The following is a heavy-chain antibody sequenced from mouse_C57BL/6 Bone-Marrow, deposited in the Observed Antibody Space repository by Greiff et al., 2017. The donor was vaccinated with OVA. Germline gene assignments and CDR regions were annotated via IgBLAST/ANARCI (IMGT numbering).Heavy chain of an antibody. CDR2: TNPSSGYT. CDR3: ARRAMDY. CDR1: GYTFTSYW. V-gene: IGHV1-7*01. J-gene: IGHJ4*01. Sequence: QVQLQQSGAELAKPGASVKLSCKASGYTFTSYWMHWVKQRPGQGLEWIGYTNPSSGYTKYNQKFKDKATLTSDKSSSTDYVQLGSLTYEGSAVYYCARRAMDYWGQGTSVTVSS.